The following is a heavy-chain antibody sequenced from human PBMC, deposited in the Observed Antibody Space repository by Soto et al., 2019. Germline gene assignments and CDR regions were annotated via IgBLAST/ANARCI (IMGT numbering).Heavy chain of an antibody. J-gene: IGHJ6*02. Sequence: EVPLVESGGGLVQPGGSLRLSCAASGFTFSSYWMHWVRQGTGKGLVWVSRINVDGSSTRYADSVKGRFTISRDNAKNTLYLHMNSLRAEDTAVYYCARGSIGQAGGMGVWGQGTTVTVSS. CDR3: ARGSIGQAGGMGV. V-gene: IGHV3-74*01. D-gene: IGHD6-13*01. CDR1: GFTFSSYW. CDR2: INVDGSST.